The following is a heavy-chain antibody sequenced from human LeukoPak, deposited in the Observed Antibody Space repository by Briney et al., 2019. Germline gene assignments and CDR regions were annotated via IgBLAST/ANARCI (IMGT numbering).Heavy chain of an antibody. CDR3: ARGFGELLEVNWFDP. CDR1: GGSISSYY. V-gene: IGHV4-59*01. CDR2: IYYSGST. J-gene: IGHJ5*02. D-gene: IGHD3-10*01. Sequence: SETLSLTCTVSGGSISSYYWSWIRQPPGKGLEWIGYIYYSGSTNYNPSLKSRVTISVDTSKNQFSLKLSSVTAADTAVYYRARGFGELLEVNWFDPWGQGTLVTVSS.